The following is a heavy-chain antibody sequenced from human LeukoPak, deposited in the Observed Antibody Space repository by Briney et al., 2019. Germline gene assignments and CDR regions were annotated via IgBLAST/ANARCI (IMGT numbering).Heavy chain of an antibody. J-gene: IGHJ3*02. CDR1: GDSISSYY. CDR2: IYYSGGT. D-gene: IGHD5-24*01. Sequence: SETPSLTCTVSGDSISSYYWSWIRQPPGKGLEWIGDIYYSGGTDYNPSLKSRVTISVDTSKNQFSLKLRSVTAADTAVYYCARHVTISGPYDASDIWGQGTMVTVSP. CDR3: ARHVTISGPYDASDI. V-gene: IGHV4-59*08.